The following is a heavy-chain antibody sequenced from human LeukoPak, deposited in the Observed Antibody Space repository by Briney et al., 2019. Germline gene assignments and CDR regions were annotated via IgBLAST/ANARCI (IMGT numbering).Heavy chain of an antibody. D-gene: IGHD3-9*01. V-gene: IGHV1-2*02. CDR3: AFLDRLSNHYMDV. CDR2: INPNSGGT. J-gene: IGHJ6*03. CDR1: GYTFTGYY. Sequence: ASVKVSCKASGYTFTGYYMHWVRQAPGQGLEWMGWINPNSGGTNYAQKFQGRVTMTRDTSIGTAYMELSRLRSDDTAVYYCAFLDRLSNHYMDVWGKGTTVTISS.